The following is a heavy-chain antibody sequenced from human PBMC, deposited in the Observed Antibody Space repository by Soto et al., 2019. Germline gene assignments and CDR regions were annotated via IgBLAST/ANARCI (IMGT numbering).Heavy chain of an antibody. CDR1: GYTFTSYD. Sequence: ASVKDSCKASGYTFTSYDIYWVRQATGQGLEWMGWMNPNSGNTGYAQKFRGRVTMTRNTSISTAYMELSSLRSEDTAVYYCARGGLSYDFWSGYDTDYYYMDVWGKGTTVTVSS. J-gene: IGHJ6*03. D-gene: IGHD3-3*01. CDR2: MNPNSGNT. CDR3: ARGGLSYDFWSGYDTDYYYMDV. V-gene: IGHV1-8*01.